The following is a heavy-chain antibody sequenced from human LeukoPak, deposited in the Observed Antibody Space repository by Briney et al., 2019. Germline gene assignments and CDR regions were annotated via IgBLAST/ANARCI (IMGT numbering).Heavy chain of an antibody. CDR3: ARVPTDSSGWYHLDY. V-gene: IGHV1-46*01. Sequence: ASVKVSCKASGYTFTAYHIHWVRQAPGQGLEWMGIINPSGGSTTYAQKFQGRVAMTSDTSTSTVYMELSSLRSDDTAVYFCARVPTDSSGWYHLDYWGQGTLDTVSS. D-gene: IGHD6-19*01. J-gene: IGHJ4*02. CDR2: INPSGGST. CDR1: GYTFTAYH.